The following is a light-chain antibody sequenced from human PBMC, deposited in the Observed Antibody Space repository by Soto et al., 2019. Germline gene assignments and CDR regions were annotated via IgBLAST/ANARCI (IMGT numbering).Light chain of an antibody. CDR1: QSISSW. V-gene: IGKV1-39*01. J-gene: IGKJ1*01. CDR2: DAS. CDR3: QQSYSTPRT. Sequence: DIQMTQSPSTLSASVGDRVTITCRASQSISSWLAWYQQKPGKAPELLIYDASSLESGVPSRFSGSGSGTDFTLTISSLQPEDFATYYCQQSYSTPRTFGQGTKVDIK.